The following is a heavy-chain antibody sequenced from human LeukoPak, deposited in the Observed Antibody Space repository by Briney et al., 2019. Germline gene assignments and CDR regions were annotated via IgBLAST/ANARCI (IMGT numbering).Heavy chain of an antibody. CDR1: GFTFSNAW. CDR3: TTVDYSNYYYCYMDV. Sequence: PGGSLRLSCAASGFTFSNAWMSWVRQAPGKGLEWVGRIKSKTDGGTTDYAAPVKGRFTISRDDSKNTLYLQMNSLKTEDTAVYYCTTVDYSNYYYCYMDVWGKGTTVTVSS. D-gene: IGHD4-11*01. V-gene: IGHV3-15*01. CDR2: IKSKTDGGTT. J-gene: IGHJ6*03.